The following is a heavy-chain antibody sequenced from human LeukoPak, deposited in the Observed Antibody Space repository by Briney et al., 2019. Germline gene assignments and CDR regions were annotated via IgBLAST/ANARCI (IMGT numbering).Heavy chain of an antibody. CDR1: GGSISSYY. Sequence: SETLSLTCTVSGGSISSYYWSWIRQPPGKGLEWIGYIYYSGSTNYNPSLKSRVTISVDTSKNQFSLKLSSVTAADTAVYYCASMGYCSSTSCYAVRDWGQGTLVTVSS. CDR3: ASMGYCSSTSCYAVRD. J-gene: IGHJ4*02. CDR2: IYYSGST. V-gene: IGHV4-59*12. D-gene: IGHD2-2*01.